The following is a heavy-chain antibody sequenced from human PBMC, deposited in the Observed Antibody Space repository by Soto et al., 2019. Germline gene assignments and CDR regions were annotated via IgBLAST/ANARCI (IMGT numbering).Heavy chain of an antibody. Sequence: EVQLVESGGGLVQPGRSLRLSCAASGFTFDDYAMHWVRQAPGKGLEWVSGISWNSGSIGYADSVKGRFTISRDNAKNSLYLQMNSLRAEDTALYYCVKALRTGLRNAFDIWGQGTMVTVSS. V-gene: IGHV3-9*01. CDR3: VKALRTGLRNAFDI. D-gene: IGHD4-17*01. J-gene: IGHJ3*02. CDR2: ISWNSGSI. CDR1: GFTFDDYA.